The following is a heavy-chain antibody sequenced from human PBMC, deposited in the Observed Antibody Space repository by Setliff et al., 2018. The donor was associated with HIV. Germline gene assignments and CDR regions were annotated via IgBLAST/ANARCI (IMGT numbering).Heavy chain of an antibody. J-gene: IGHJ4*02. CDR3: VSGPLSGYGYYFDY. V-gene: IGHV4-39*01. CDR2: IRSSGDT. CDR1: GASISSHNYY. D-gene: IGHD3-3*01. Sequence: PSETLSLTCTVSGASISSHNYYWGWIRQSPGKGLEWIASIRSSGDTYYNPSLQSRVIISVDTSNNQISLKLTSVTAADTAVYYCVSGPLSGYGYYFDYWGQGALVTVSS.